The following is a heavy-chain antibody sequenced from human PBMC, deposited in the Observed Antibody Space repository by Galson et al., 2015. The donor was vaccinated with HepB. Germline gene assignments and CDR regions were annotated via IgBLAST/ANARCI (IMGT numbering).Heavy chain of an antibody. Sequence: SLRLSCAASGFTFSSYNMNWVRQAPGKGLEWVSSISSSSAYKYYADSVKGRFTISRDNTKSSLYLQMNSLRAEDTAVYYCASGIMGATNDYWGQGTLVTVSS. CDR2: ISSSSAYK. D-gene: IGHD1-26*01. CDR1: GFTFSSYN. J-gene: IGHJ4*02. V-gene: IGHV3-21*01. CDR3: ASGIMGATNDY.